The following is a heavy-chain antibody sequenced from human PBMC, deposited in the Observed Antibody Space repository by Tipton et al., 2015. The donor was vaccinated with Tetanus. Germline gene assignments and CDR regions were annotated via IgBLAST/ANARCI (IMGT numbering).Heavy chain of an antibody. CDR1: GFTFSIYG. CDR3: ASFWPFADALDV. V-gene: IGHV3-23*01. Sequence: SGFTFSIYGMSWARQAPGKGLEWVARIISSGGTTNYADSVKGRFTISRDNSKNTLYLQMTSLRAEDTAVYYCASFWPFADALDVWGQGTRVIVSS. D-gene: IGHD3-3*01. J-gene: IGHJ3*01. CDR2: IISSGGTT.